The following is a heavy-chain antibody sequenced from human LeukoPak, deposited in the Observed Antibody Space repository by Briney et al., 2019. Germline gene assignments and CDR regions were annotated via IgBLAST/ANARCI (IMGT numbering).Heavy chain of an antibody. D-gene: IGHD5-12*01. Sequence: GGSLRLSCAASGFTFRSYWMSWVRQAPGKGLEWVATINQAGSVQYYVDSVKGRFTISRDDAKTSLYVQMNSLREEDTALYYCARVGYSGWNLEYWGQGTLVTVSS. V-gene: IGHV3-7*01. J-gene: IGHJ4*02. CDR1: GFTFRSYW. CDR3: ARVGYSGWNLEY. CDR2: INQAGSVQ.